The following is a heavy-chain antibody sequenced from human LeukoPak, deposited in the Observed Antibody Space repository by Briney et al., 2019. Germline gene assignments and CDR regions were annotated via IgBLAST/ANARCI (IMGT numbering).Heavy chain of an antibody. V-gene: IGHV3-30*18. CDR2: ISYDGSNK. CDR3: AKDSYDRSGYYYYYFAY. J-gene: IGHJ4*02. CDR1: GFTFSSYW. D-gene: IGHD3-22*01. Sequence: GGSLRLSCAASGFTFSSYWMHWVRQSPGKGLVWVAVISYDGSNKYYADSVKGRFTISRDNSKNTLYLQMNSLRAGDTAVYYCAKDSYDRSGYYYYYFAYWGQGTQVTVSS.